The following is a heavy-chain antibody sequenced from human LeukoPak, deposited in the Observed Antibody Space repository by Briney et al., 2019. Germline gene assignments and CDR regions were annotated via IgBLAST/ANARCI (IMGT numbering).Heavy chain of an antibody. J-gene: IGHJ4*02. CDR3: ARGPGIGLRSFDY. CDR2: IYYSGST. V-gene: IGHV4-39*01. D-gene: IGHD2-21*01. CDR1: GGSISSSSYY. Sequence: PSETLSLTCTVSGGSISSSSYYWGWIRQPPGKGLEWIGSIYYSGSTYYNPSLKSRVTISVDTSKNQFSLKLSSVTAADTAVYYCARGPGIGLRSFDYWGQGTLVTVSS.